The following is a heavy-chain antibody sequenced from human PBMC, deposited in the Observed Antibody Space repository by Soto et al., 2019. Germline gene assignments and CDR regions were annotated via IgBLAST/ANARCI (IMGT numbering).Heavy chain of an antibody. D-gene: IGHD4-4*01. CDR3: AKTNVDYSNYDYFDY. CDR1: GFTFSSYG. CDR2: ISYDGSNK. Sequence: QVQLVESGGGVVQPGRSLRLSCAASGFTFSSYGMHWVRQAPGKGLEWVAVISYDGSNKYYADSVKGRFTISRDNSKNTLYLQMNSLRAEDTAVYYCAKTNVDYSNYDYFDYWGQGTLVTVSS. J-gene: IGHJ4*02. V-gene: IGHV3-30*18.